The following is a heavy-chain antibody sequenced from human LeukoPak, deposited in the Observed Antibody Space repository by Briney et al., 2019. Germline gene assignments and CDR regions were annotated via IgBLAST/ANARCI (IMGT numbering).Heavy chain of an antibody. Sequence: SETLSLTCAVYGGSFSGYYWSWIRQPPGKGLEWIGEINHSGSTNHNPSLKSRVTISVDTSKNQFSLKLSSVTAADTAVYYCARGADYYDGSGYHYFDYWGQGTLVTVSS. CDR2: INHSGST. V-gene: IGHV4-34*01. CDR3: ARGADYYDGSGYHYFDY. J-gene: IGHJ4*02. D-gene: IGHD3-22*01. CDR1: GGSFSGYY.